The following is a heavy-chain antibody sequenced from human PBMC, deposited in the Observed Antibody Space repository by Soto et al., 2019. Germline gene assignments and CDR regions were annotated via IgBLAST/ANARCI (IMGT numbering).Heavy chain of an antibody. CDR2: ISGIGGST. CDR1: GCTFTDYA. V-gene: IGHV3-23*01. CDR3: ARGSSGYISSWYYFDY. D-gene: IGHD6-13*01. Sequence: EVQLLESGGGLVQPGGSLRLSCAASGCTFTDYALSWVRQAPGKGLEWVATISGIGGSTYLADSVKGRLSISRDNSKNTVSLLMNSLRAEDTAVYFCARGSSGYISSWYYFDYWGRGTLVTVSS. J-gene: IGHJ4*02.